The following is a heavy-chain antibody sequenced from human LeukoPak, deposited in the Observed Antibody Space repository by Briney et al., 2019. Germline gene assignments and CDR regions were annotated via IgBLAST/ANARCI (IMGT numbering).Heavy chain of an antibody. CDR2: ITGSSSYT. CDR3: ARDPGSGYEEHFDY. V-gene: IGHV3-21*04. CDR1: GFTFSSFS. J-gene: IGHJ4*02. Sequence: PGGSLRLSCAASGFTFSSFSMNWVRQAPGKGLEWVSSITGSSSYTSYTDSVKGRFTISRDNAKDSLYLQMNSLRAEDTAVYYCARDPGSGYEEHFDYWGQGTLVTVSS. D-gene: IGHD5-12*01.